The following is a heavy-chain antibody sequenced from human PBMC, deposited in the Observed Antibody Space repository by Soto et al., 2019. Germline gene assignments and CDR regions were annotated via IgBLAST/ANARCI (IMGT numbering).Heavy chain of an antibody. J-gene: IGHJ3*02. D-gene: IGHD3-16*02. Sequence: ASVKVSCNASGYTFTSYAMHWVLHSAGERLEGMGWINAGNGNTKYSQKFQGRVTITRDTSASTAYMELSSLRSEDTAVYYCARGAYDYVWGSYRYSDAFDIWGQGTMVTVSS. CDR2: INAGNGNT. CDR1: GYTFTSYA. V-gene: IGHV1-3*01. CDR3: ARGAYDYVWGSYRYSDAFDI.